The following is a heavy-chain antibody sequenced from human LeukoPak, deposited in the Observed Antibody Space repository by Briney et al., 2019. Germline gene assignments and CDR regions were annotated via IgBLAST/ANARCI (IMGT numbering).Heavy chain of an antibody. CDR1: GGSLSRHY. CDR2: VYDIGYT. CDR3: ARGFRGSSDAFDI. Sequence: SETLSLTCSVSGGSLSRHYWSWIRQPPGKGLEWIGYVYDIGYTRFHPSLNSRVAISEDTSRNQFSLSLRSVTAADTALYYCARGFRGSSDAFDIWGQGTVVTVSS. J-gene: IGHJ3*02. D-gene: IGHD6-6*01. V-gene: IGHV4-59*11.